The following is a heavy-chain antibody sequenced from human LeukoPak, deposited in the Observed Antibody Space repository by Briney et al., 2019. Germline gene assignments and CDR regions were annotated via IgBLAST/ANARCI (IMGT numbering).Heavy chain of an antibody. Sequence: ASVEVSCKASGGTFSSYAISWVRQAPGQGLEWMGGIIPIFGTANYAQKFQGRVTITTDESTSTAYMELSSLRSEDTAVYYCARDRDCSSTSCYPSYFDYWGQGTLVTVSS. CDR3: ARDRDCSSTSCYPSYFDY. D-gene: IGHD2-2*01. CDR1: GGTFSSYA. CDR2: IIPIFGTA. V-gene: IGHV1-69*05. J-gene: IGHJ4*02.